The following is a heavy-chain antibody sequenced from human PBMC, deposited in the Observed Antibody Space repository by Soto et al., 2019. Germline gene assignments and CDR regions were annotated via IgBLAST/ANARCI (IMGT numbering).Heavy chain of an antibody. J-gene: IGHJ3*02. V-gene: IGHV5-51*01. D-gene: IGHD6-13*01. CDR2: IYPGDSDT. CDR3: ARKTAADTHAFDI. CDR1: GDSFTSYW. Sequence: GESLKISCKGSGDSFTSYWIGWVRQMPGKGLEWMGIIYPGDSDTRYSPSFQGQVTISADKSISTAYLQWSSLKASDTAMYYCARKTAADTHAFDIWGKGTMVTVSS.